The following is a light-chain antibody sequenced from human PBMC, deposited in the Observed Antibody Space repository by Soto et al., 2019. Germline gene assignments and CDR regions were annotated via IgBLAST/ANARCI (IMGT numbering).Light chain of an antibody. CDR2: DAS. CDR3: QQRSNWPPLT. V-gene: IGKV3-11*01. J-gene: IGKJ5*01. CDR1: QSVSSY. Sequence: EIVLSQSPGTLSLSPGERATLSCRASQSVSSYLAWYQQKPGQAPRLLIYDASNRATGIPARFSGSGSGTDFTLTISSLEPEDFAVYYCQQRSNWPPLTFGQGTRLENK.